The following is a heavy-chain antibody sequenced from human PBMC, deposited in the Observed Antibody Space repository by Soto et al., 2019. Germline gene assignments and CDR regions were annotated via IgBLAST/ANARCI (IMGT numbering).Heavy chain of an antibody. CDR1: GGTFSSYA. J-gene: IGHJ5*02. CDR3: ARDLSSGWPQSFDP. D-gene: IGHD6-19*01. Sequence: GASVKVSCKASGGTFSSYAISWVRQAPGQGLEWMGGIIPIFGTANYAQKFQGRVTITADESTSTAYMELSSPRSEDTAVYYCARDLSSGWPQSFDPWGQGTLVTVSS. V-gene: IGHV1-69*13. CDR2: IIPIFGTA.